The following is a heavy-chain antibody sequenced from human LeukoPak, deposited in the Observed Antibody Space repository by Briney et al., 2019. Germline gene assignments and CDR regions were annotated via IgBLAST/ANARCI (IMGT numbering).Heavy chain of an antibody. CDR1: GFSFSNYG. CDR2: ISYDGSNK. CDR3: ARLGAAAAAKAFDP. J-gene: IGHJ5*02. D-gene: IGHD6-25*01. Sequence: GGSLRLSCAASGFSFSNYGMHWVRQAPGKGLEWVTVISYDGSNKYYADSVEGRFTISRDNSKSTLYLQMNSLRAEDTAVYYCARLGAAAAAKAFDPWGQGTLVTVSS. V-gene: IGHV3-30*03.